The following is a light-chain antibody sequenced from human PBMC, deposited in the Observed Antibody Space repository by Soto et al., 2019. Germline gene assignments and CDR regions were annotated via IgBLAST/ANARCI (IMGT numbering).Light chain of an antibody. CDR1: QSVTNNY. CDR3: QLYGSSVT. Sequence: EIVLTQSPGTLSLSPGERATLSCGASQSVTNNYLAWYQQKPGQSPRLLISGASTRATGIPDRFSGSGSGTDFTLTISSLDPEDFAVYLCQLYGSSVTFGQGTRLEIK. CDR2: GAS. J-gene: IGKJ5*01. V-gene: IGKV3-20*01.